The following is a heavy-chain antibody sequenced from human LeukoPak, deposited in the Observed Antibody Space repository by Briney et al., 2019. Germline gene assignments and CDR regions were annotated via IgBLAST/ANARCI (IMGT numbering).Heavy chain of an antibody. J-gene: IGHJ4*02. CDR1: GFTFSSYS. CDR2: FSSSSYI. Sequence: KPGGSLRLSCAASGFTFSSYSMNWVRQAPGKGLEWVSSFSSSSYIYYADSVKGRFTISRDNAKNSLYLQMNSLRAEDTAVYYCARDLDSSGYGSFDYWGQGTLVTVSS. D-gene: IGHD3-22*01. CDR3: ARDLDSSGYGSFDY. V-gene: IGHV3-21*01.